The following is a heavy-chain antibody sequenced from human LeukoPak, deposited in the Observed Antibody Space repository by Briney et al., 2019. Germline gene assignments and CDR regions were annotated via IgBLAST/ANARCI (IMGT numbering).Heavy chain of an antibody. J-gene: IGHJ3*02. CDR1: GYSFTSYW. CDR2: IYPGDSDT. CDR3: ARLGWGYYDSSGAFDI. V-gene: IGHV5-51*03. D-gene: IGHD3-22*01. Sequence: KPGESLKISCKGSGYSFTSYWIGWVRQMPGKGLEWMGIIYPGDSDTRYSPSFQGQVTISADKSISTAYLQWSSLKASDTAMYYCARLGWGYYDSSGAFDIWGQGTMVTVSS.